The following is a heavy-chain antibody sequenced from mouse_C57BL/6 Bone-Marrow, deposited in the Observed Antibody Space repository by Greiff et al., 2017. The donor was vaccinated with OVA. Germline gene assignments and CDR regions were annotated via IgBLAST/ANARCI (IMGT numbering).Heavy chain of an antibody. J-gene: IGHJ3*01. CDR1: GFTFSSYA. CDR3: ARFDYGTY. Sequence: EVQRVESGGGLVKPGGSLKLSCAASGFTFSSYAMSWVRQTPEKRLEWVATISDGGSYTYYPDNVKGRFTISRDNAKNNLYLQMSHLKSEDTAMYYCARFDYGTYWGQGTLVTVSA. D-gene: IGHD2-4*01. CDR2: ISDGGSYT. V-gene: IGHV5-4*01.